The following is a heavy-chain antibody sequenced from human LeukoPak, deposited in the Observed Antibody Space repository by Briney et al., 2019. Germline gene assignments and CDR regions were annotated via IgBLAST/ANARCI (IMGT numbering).Heavy chain of an antibody. CDR3: ARYSNYVSGFDP. V-gene: IGHV4-59*01. D-gene: IGHD4-11*01. J-gene: IGHJ5*02. Sequence: PSETLSLTCAVYGGSFSSYYWTWIRQPPGKRLEWIGYIHYSGSTNYNPSLKSRVTISVDTSKNQFSLKLSSVTAADTAVYYCARYSNYVSGFDPWGRGTLVTVSS. CDR1: GGSFSSYY. CDR2: IHYSGST.